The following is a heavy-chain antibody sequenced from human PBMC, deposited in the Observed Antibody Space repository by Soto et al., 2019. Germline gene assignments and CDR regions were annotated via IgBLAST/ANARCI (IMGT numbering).Heavy chain of an antibody. CDR1: GFTFSRYA. J-gene: IGHJ4*02. CDR2: ISRDGSNK. D-gene: IGHD3-10*01. V-gene: IGHV3-30*04. CDR3: ARSRNSAVADSFDF. Sequence: GGSLRLSCAASGFTFSRYAIHWVRQAPGKGLEWVAVISRDGSNKYYVDSVKGRFTISRDNSKNTLYLQMNSLRDEDTAVYYCARSRNSAVADSFDFWGQGTLVTVSS.